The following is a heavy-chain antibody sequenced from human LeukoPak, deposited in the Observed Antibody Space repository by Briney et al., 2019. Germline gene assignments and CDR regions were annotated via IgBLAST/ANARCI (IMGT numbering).Heavy chain of an antibody. V-gene: IGHV4-30-4*08. D-gene: IGHD5-18*01. CDR2: IYYSGST. J-gene: IGHJ5*02. Sequence: SWIRQPPGKGLEWIGYIYYSGSTYYNPSLKSRVTISVDTSKNQFSLKLSSVTAADTAVYYCARGGYSYGVNWFDPWGQGTLVTVSS. CDR3: ARGGYSYGVNWFDP.